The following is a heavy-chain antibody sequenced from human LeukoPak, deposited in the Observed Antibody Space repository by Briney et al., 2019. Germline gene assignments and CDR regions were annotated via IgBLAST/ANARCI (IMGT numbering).Heavy chain of an antibody. CDR2: INHSGST. V-gene: IGHV4-34*01. CDR3: ARGGSLIVVVPAAPYYYGMDV. J-gene: IGHJ6*04. Sequence: SETLSLTCAVYGGSFSGYYWSWIRQPPGKGLEWIGEINHSGSTNYNPSLKSRVTISVDTSKNQFSLKLSSVTAADTAVYYYARGGSLIVVVPAAPYYYGMDVWGKGTTVTVSS. CDR1: GGSFSGYY. D-gene: IGHD2-2*01.